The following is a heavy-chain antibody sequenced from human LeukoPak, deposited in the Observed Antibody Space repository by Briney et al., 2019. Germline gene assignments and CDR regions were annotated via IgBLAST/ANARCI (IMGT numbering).Heavy chain of an antibody. CDR1: GGSISSYY. Sequence: SETLSLTCTVSGGSISSYYWSWIRQPPGKGLEWIGYIYYSGSTNYNPSLKSRVTISVDTSKNQFSLKLSSVTAADTAVYCCARHLSPLWFGELLQPLFDPWGQGTLVTVSS. D-gene: IGHD3-10*01. CDR3: ARHLSPLWFGELLQPLFDP. J-gene: IGHJ5*02. CDR2: IYYSGST. V-gene: IGHV4-59*08.